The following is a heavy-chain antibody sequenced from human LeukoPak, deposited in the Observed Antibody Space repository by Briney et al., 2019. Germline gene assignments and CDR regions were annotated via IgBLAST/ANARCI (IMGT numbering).Heavy chain of an antibody. CDR1: GYSFTSYW. CDR3: ARSGIAAHQGNWFDP. D-gene: IGHD6-13*01. CDR2: IYPGDSDT. V-gene: IGHV5-51*01. J-gene: IGHJ5*02. Sequence: GESLKISCKGSGYSFTSYWIGWVRQMPGKGLEWMGIIYPGDSDTRYSPSFQGQVTISADKSISTAYLQWSGLKASDTAMYYCARSGIAAHQGNWFDPWGQGTLVAVSS.